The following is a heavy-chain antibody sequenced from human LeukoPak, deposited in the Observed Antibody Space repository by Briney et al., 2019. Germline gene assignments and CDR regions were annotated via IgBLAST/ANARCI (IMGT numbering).Heavy chain of an antibody. D-gene: IGHD3-10*01. CDR3: ARGTYGSGSLRNWFDP. Sequence: GSSVKVSCKASGGTFSSYAISWVRQAPGQGLEWMGGIIPIFGTANYAQKFQGRVTITTDESTSTAYMELSSLRSEDTAVYYCARGTYGSGSLRNWFDPWGQGTLVTVSS. CDR1: GGTFSSYA. V-gene: IGHV1-69*05. CDR2: IIPIFGTA. J-gene: IGHJ5*02.